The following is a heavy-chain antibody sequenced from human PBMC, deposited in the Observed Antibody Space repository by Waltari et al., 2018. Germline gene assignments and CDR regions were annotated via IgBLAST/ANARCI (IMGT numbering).Heavy chain of an antibody. CDR3: GVRDFGAFDI. D-gene: IGHD3-16*01. CDR1: GYTFTTFC. CDR2: SNPSGRST. J-gene: IGHJ3*02. Sequence: QLQLVQSGPSVEKPGESVEVSCKSSGYTFTTFCMHWVRRAPGQGLEWMGRSNPSGRSTESEQRCQERVTIARDTSTSTVYVGVVSWKCEGTAVDYGGVRDFGAFDIWGQGTKVTVSP. V-gene: IGHV1-46*01.